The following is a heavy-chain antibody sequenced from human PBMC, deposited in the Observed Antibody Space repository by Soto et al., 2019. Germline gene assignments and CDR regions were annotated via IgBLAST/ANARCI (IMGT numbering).Heavy chain of an antibody. CDR1: GGSISSGDFY. V-gene: IGHV4-30-4*01. CDR3: ARGGYYYDSSGYAS. CDR2: IYYSGNT. Sequence: QVQLQESGPGLVKPSQTLSLTCTVSGGSISSGDFYWSWIRQPPGKGLEWIGYIYYSGNTYYSPSLKSRVTMSLDTSKNQFSLKLSSVTDADTAVYYCARGGYYYDSSGYASWGQGTLVTVSS. J-gene: IGHJ4*02. D-gene: IGHD3-22*01.